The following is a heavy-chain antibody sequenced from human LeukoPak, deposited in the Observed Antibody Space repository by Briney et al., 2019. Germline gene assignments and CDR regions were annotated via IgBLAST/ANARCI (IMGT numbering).Heavy chain of an antibody. Sequence: PSETLSLTCTVSGGSLSNYYWSWIRQPAGKGLEWIGRIYSSGNTNYNPSLKSRVTMSVDTSKNQFSLRLSSLTAADTAVYFCARTSGWYSYFDYWGQGTLVTASS. D-gene: IGHD6-19*01. CDR1: GGSLSNYY. CDR2: IYSSGNT. CDR3: ARTSGWYSYFDY. J-gene: IGHJ4*02. V-gene: IGHV4-4*07.